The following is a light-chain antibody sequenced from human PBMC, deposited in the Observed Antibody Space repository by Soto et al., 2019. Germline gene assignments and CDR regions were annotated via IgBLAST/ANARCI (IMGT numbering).Light chain of an antibody. Sequence: DIQMTQSPSTLSGSVGDRVTITCRASDNIDTRLAWYQQRPGKAPNLLIYMASSLESGVPSRFSGSGSGTEFNLTISSLQPDDFATYYCQQYSSYPWTFGQGTKVDIK. CDR1: DNIDTR. J-gene: IGKJ1*01. CDR3: QQYSSYPWT. V-gene: IGKV1-5*03. CDR2: MAS.